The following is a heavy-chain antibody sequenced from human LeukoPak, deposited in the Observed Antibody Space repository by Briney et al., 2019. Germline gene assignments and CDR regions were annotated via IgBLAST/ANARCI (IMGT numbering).Heavy chain of an antibody. CDR1: GFIVSTNY. Sequence: GGSLRLSCAASGFIVSTNYMSWVRQAPGKGPEWVSVIYSGGSTYYADSVKGRFTISRHNSKNTLYLQMNSLKTEGTAVYYCARTTYYYDSSAYYFDYWGQGTLVTVSS. D-gene: IGHD3-22*01. CDR2: IYSGGST. V-gene: IGHV3-53*04. CDR3: ARTTYYYDSSAYYFDY. J-gene: IGHJ4*02.